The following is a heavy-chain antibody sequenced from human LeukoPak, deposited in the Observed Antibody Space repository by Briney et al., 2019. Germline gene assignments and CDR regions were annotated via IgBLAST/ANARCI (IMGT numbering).Heavy chain of an antibody. D-gene: IGHD1-26*01. CDR1: GFTFSNYP. CDR2: IHSNGIST. CDR3: AKGHGWEASYYYYYMDV. Sequence: GGSLRLSCAASGFTFSNYPIHWVRQAPGKGLEFVSSIHSNGISTYYGNSVKGRFTVSRDNSKNTLYLKMNSLRAEDTAVYYCAKGHGWEASYYYYYMDVWGKGTTVTISS. J-gene: IGHJ6*03. V-gene: IGHV3-64*01.